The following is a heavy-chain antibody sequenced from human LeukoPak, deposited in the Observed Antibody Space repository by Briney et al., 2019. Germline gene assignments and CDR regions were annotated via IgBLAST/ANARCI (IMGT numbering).Heavy chain of an antibody. Sequence: SETLSLTCTVSGGSISSGGYYWSWIRQHPGQGLEWIGYIHKSGSTYYNPSLESRVTISVDTSKNQFSLKLRSVTAADTAMYYCARVTTVAWSDPWGHGTPVTVSS. CDR3: ARVTTVAWSDP. D-gene: IGHD4-23*01. V-gene: IGHV4-31*03. J-gene: IGHJ5*02. CDR2: IHKSGST. CDR1: GGSISSGGYY.